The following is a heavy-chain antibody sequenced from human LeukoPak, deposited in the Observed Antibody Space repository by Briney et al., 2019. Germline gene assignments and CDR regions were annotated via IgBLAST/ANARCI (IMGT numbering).Heavy chain of an antibody. Sequence: PGGSLRLSCAASGFTFSSYAMSWVRQAPGKGLEWVSAISGSGGSTYYADSVKGRFTISRDNSKNTLYLQMNSLRAEDTAVYYCAKDPRTALEMAAIRPRPPDYWGQGTLVTVSS. CDR3: AKDPRTALEMAAIRPRPPDY. J-gene: IGHJ4*02. V-gene: IGHV3-23*01. CDR2: ISGSGGST. D-gene: IGHD5-24*01. CDR1: GFTFSSYA.